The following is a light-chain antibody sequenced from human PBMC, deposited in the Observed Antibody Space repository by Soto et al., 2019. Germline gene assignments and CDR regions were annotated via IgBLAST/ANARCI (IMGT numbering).Light chain of an antibody. V-gene: IGLV7-46*01. CDR1: TGSVTNGHY. CDR2: DTI. Sequence: QSVVTQEPSLTVSPGGTVTLTCDSSTGSVTNGHYPYWFQQRPGQAPTTLIYDTINKHSWTPARFSGSLLGGKAALTLSGAQPEDDADYYCLLSYNDVRIFGGGTKHTVL. J-gene: IGLJ2*01. CDR3: LLSYNDVRI.